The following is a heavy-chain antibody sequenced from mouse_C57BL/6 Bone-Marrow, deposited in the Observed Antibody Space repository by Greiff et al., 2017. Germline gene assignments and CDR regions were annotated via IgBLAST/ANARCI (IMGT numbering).Heavy chain of an antibody. V-gene: IGHV14-4*01. CDR3: TLAWFAY. Sequence: EVQLQQSGAELVRPGASVKLSCTASGFNIKDDYMHWVKQRPEQGLEWIGWIDPENGDTEYASKFQGKATITADTSANTAYLQLSSLTPEDTAVYYCTLAWFAYWGQGTLVPLSA. CDR2: IDPENGDT. J-gene: IGHJ3*01. CDR1: GFNIKDDY.